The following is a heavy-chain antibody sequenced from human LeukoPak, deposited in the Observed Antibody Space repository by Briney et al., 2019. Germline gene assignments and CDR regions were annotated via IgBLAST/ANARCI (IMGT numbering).Heavy chain of an antibody. Sequence: AGGSLRLSCAASGFTFSSYAMSWVRQAPGKGLEWVSAISSSGGSTYYADSVKGRFTISRDNSKNTLYLQMNSLRVEDTAVYYCAKDPYGYNSYYFDYWGQGTLSTVSS. D-gene: IGHD5-24*01. CDR2: ISSSGGST. CDR1: GFTFSSYA. J-gene: IGHJ4*02. CDR3: AKDPYGYNSYYFDY. V-gene: IGHV3-23*01.